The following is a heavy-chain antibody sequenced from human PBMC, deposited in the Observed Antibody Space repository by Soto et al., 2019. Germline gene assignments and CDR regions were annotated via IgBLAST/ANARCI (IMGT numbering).Heavy chain of an antibody. CDR1: GYSFTSYW. Sequence: GESLKISCKGSGYSFTSYWIGWVRQMPGKGLEGMGISYPGDSDTRYSPSFQGQVTISVDKSTSTAYLQWSSLKASDTAMYYCARPQLRGYTYELVLDVWGQGTTVTVSS. CDR2: SYPGDSDT. D-gene: IGHD5-18*01. J-gene: IGHJ6*02. V-gene: IGHV5-51*01. CDR3: ARPQLRGYTYELVLDV.